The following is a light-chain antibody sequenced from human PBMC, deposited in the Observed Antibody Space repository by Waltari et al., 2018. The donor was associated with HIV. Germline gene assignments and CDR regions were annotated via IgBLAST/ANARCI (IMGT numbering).Light chain of an antibody. J-gene: IGKJ4*01. V-gene: IGKV3-20*01. Sequence: EIVLTQSPGTLSLSPGQSATLSCRASQRVPSNYLAWYQQKTGQAPRLLIYGASNRATGVPVRFSGSGSGTDFTLTINGLETDDFAVYFCQQYGGSTGLPFGGGTKVQIK. CDR3: QQYGGSTGLP. CDR2: GAS. CDR1: QRVPSNY.